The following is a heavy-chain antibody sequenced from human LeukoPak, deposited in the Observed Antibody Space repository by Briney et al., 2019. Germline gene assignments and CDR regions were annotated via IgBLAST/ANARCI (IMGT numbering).Heavy chain of an antibody. Sequence: GGSLRLSCAVSGFTFSSFGMHWVRQAPGKGLEWVAFIRYDGTNKYYADSVKGRFTISRDNSKNTLYLQMNSLRAEDTAVYQCAKDRLGYCSGGSCSDAFDYWGQGILVTVSS. CDR2: IRYDGTNK. V-gene: IGHV3-30*02. J-gene: IGHJ4*02. D-gene: IGHD2-15*01. CDR3: AKDRLGYCSGGSCSDAFDY. CDR1: GFTFSSFG.